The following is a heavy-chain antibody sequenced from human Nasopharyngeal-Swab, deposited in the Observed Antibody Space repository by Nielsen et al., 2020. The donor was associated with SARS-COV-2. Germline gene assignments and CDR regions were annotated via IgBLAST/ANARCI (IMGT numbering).Heavy chain of an antibody. D-gene: IGHD3-22*01. Sequence: GESLKISCAASGFTFSDHYMDWVRQAPGKGLEWVGRTRDRAHSYTTEYAASVKGRFTIPRDDSKSSLYLQMNSLKTEDTAVYYCARSRSAYPFDYWGQGTLVTVSS. V-gene: IGHV3-72*01. J-gene: IGHJ4*02. CDR1: GFTFSDHY. CDR2: TRDRAHSYTT. CDR3: ARSRSAYPFDY.